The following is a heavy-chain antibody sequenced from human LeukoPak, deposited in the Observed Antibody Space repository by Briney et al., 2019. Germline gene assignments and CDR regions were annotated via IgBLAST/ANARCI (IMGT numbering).Heavy chain of an antibody. CDR2: IRYDGSNK. D-gene: IGHD3-22*01. V-gene: IGHV3-33*08. Sequence: GGSLRLSCAASGFTFSSYGMHWVRQAPGKGLEWVAVIRYDGSNKYYADSVKGRFTISRDNSKNTLYLQMNSLRAEDTAVYYCARDRYDSSGYSDYWGQGTLVTVSS. CDR3: ARDRYDSSGYSDY. CDR1: GFTFSSYG. J-gene: IGHJ4*02.